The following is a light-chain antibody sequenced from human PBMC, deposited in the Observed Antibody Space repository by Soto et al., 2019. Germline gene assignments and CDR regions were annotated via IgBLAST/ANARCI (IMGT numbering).Light chain of an antibody. CDR3: CSYVGSYSYV. Sequence: QSALTQPSSVSGSPGQSVTVSCIGTSSDVGDYNSVSWYQQHPVKAPKLMIYDVSKRPSGVPDRFSGSKSGNTASLTISGLQAEDEADYYCCSYVGSYSYVFGIGTKVTVL. J-gene: IGLJ1*01. V-gene: IGLV2-11*01. CDR2: DVS. CDR1: SSDVGDYNS.